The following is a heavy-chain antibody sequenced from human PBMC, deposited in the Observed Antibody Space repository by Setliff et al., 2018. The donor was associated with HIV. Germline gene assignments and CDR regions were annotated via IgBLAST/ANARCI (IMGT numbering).Heavy chain of an antibody. CDR1: GFAFSDYD. J-gene: IGHJ6*02. D-gene: IGHD6-6*01. CDR3: TRELNGHTSSHYYFGLDV. CDR2: IGTGGDT. V-gene: IGHV3-13*01. Sequence: GGSLRLSCATSGFAFSDYDFHWVRQVTGEGLEWVSAIGTGGDTYYADSVKGRFTISRENAKNSLYLQMNDVRAGDTAVYYCTRELNGHTSSHYYFGLDVWGQGTTVTVSS.